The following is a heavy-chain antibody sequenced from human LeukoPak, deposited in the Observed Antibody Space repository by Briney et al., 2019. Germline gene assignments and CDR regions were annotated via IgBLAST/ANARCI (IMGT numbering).Heavy chain of an antibody. CDR3: AREGRYYDSSGFPDAFDI. D-gene: IGHD3-22*01. Sequence: GGSLRLSCAASGFTFSSYGMHWVRQAPGKGLEWVAVISYDGSNKYYADSVKGRFTISRDNSKNTLYLQMNSLRSEDTAVYYCAREGRYYDSSGFPDAFDIWGQGTMVTVSS. V-gene: IGHV3-30*03. CDR1: GFTFSSYG. CDR2: ISYDGSNK. J-gene: IGHJ3*02.